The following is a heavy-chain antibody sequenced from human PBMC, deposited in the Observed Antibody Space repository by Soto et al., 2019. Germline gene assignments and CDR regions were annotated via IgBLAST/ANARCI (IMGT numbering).Heavy chain of an antibody. CDR3: ARVNVVVVAATREYYFEY. J-gene: IGHJ4*02. CDR2: INPNSGGT. V-gene: IGHV1-2*02. CDR1: GYTFTGYY. Sequence: ASVKVSCKASGYTFTGYYMHWVRQAPGQGLEWMGWINPNSGGTNYAQKFQGRVTMTRDTSISRAYMELSRLRSDDTAVYYCARVNVVVVAATREYYFEYWGQGTLVSVSS. D-gene: IGHD2-15*01.